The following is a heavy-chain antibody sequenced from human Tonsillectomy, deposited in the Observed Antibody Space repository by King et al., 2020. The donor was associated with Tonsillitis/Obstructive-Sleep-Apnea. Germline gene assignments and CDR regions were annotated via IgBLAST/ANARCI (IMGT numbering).Heavy chain of an antibody. J-gene: IGHJ1*01. Sequence: VQLVESGGGLVKPGGSLRLSCAASGFTFSDNYMSWIRQAPGKGLEWVSYISSSSSNTNYADSVKGRFTISRVNAKNSLHLQMNSLRAEDTAVYYCARGGPIAVAGTGYFHHWGQGTLVTVSS. D-gene: IGHD6-19*01. CDR3: ARGGPIAVAGTGYFHH. V-gene: IGHV3-11*05. CDR2: ISSSSSNT. CDR1: GFTFSDNY.